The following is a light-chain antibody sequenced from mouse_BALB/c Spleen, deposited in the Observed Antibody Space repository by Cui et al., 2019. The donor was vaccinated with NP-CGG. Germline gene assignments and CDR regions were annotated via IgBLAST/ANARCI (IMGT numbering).Light chain of an antibody. CDR3: TLWYSNHWV. CDR2: GTN. Sequence: QAVVTQDSALTTSPGETVTLTCRSSTGAVTTSNYANWVQEKPDHLFTGLIGGTNNRAPGVPARFPGSLIGDKAALTITGAQTEDEAIYFCTLWYSNHWVFGGGTKLTVL. J-gene: IGLJ1*01. CDR1: TGAVTTSNY. V-gene: IGLV1*01.